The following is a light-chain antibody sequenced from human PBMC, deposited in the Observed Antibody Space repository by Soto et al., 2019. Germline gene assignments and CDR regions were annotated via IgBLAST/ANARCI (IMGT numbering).Light chain of an antibody. J-gene: IGKJ1*01. CDR2: GAS. CDR3: QQYGSSPRT. V-gene: IGKV3-20*01. CDR1: QSVSSSY. Sequence: EIVLTQSPGTLSLSPGERATLSCRASQSVSSSYLAWYQQKPGQAPRLLIYGASSRATGIPDRFSGSGSGTDFTLTISRLEPEDGVVYYDQQYGSSPRTFGQGPKVEIK.